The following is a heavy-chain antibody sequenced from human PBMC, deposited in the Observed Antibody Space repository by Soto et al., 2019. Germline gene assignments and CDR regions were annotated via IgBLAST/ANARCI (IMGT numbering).Heavy chain of an antibody. CDR1: GYTFTSYA. D-gene: IGHD4-17*01. J-gene: IGHJ4*02. CDR3: ARVGPGYGNDY. CDR2: INAGNGNT. Sequence: XVKDSCKTSGYTFTSYAMHWVRQAPGQRLEWMGGINAGNGNTKYSQKFQGRVTITRDTSASTAYMELSSLRSEDTAVYYCARVGPGYGNDYWGQGTLVTVSS. V-gene: IGHV1-3*01.